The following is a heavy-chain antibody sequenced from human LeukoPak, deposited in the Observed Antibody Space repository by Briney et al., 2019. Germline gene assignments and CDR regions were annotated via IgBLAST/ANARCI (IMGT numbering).Heavy chain of an antibody. Sequence: SGGSLRLSCAASGFTFSSYSMNWVRQAPGKGLEWIGSIYYSGSTYYNPSLKSRVTISVDTSKNQFSLKLSSVTAADTAVYYCARSPRIAAAGTGWGQGTLVTVSS. CDR2: IYYSGST. CDR1: GFTFSSYS. D-gene: IGHD6-13*01. CDR3: ARSPRIAAAGTG. V-gene: IGHV4-39*07. J-gene: IGHJ4*02.